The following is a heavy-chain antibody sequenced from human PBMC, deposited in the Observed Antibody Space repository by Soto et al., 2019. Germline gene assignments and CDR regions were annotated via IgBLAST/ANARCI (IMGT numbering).Heavy chain of an antibody. Sequence: GGSLRLSCAASGFTFNSYWMHWVRQTPGKGLVWLSRINSDGSTIYYADSVKGRFTISRDNAKNTLYLQMNGLRAEDTAVYYCARDPYERSHRDYWGQGTLVTVSS. D-gene: IGHD3-22*01. CDR2: INSDGSTI. CDR3: ARDPYERSHRDY. V-gene: IGHV3-74*01. J-gene: IGHJ4*02. CDR1: GFTFNSYW.